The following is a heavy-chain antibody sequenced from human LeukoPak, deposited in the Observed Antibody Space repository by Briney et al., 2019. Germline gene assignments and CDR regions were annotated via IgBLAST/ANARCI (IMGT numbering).Heavy chain of an antibody. CDR2: IYYSGRT. CDR1: GFTFSNYA. D-gene: IGHD2/OR15-2a*01. Sequence: LRLSCSASGFTFSNYAMTWVRQAPGKGLEWVGYIYYSGRTYYSPSLMSRVTISIDTSKNQFSLKLSSVTDADTAVYYCARGRFYGPADYWGQGTLLTVSS. CDR3: ARGRFYGPADY. J-gene: IGHJ4*02. V-gene: IGHV4-30-4*08.